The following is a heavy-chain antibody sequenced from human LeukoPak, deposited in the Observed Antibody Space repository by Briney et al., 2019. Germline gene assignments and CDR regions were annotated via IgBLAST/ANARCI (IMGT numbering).Heavy chain of an antibody. CDR1: GFTFSSHD. D-gene: IGHD6-19*01. CDR2: IGTEGDT. CDR3: VRAGGIPVAADAFDL. Sequence: GGSLRLSCVASGFTFSSHDMHWVRQQRGRGLEWISAIGTEGDTYYSGSVKGRFIISRENARKALHLQMNDLRAGDTAVYFCVRAGGIPVAADAFDLWGQGTMVTVSS. V-gene: IGHV3-13*01. J-gene: IGHJ3*01.